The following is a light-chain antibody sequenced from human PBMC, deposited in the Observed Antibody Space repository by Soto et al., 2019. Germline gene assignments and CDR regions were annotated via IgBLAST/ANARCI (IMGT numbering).Light chain of an antibody. CDR1: QGIRSA. CDR2: AAS. J-gene: IGKJ1*01. CDR3: LLDYSYFWA. V-gene: IGKV1-6*01. Sequence: IQVNQSPSSLSAKVRDSVTITCRTSQGIRSALGWYQQKPGKVPKLLIYAASTLRSGVPSRFSGSGSGRDFTLTISSLQAEDFATYYCLLDYSYFWAFGQGSNVDIK.